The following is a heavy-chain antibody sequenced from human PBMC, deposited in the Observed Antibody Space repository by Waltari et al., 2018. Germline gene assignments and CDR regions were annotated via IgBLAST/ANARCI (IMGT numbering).Heavy chain of an antibody. Sequence: QVQLQESGPGLVKPSETLSLPCPAPECAISSHYWSWIRQPPGKGLEWLGYIYYSGSTNSNPSLKSRVTISVDTSKNQFSLKLSSVTAADTAVYYCARANGDTAMVNFDYWGQGTLVTVSS. CDR2: IYYSGST. CDR3: ARANGDTAMVNFDY. CDR1: ECAISSHY. D-gene: IGHD5-18*01. V-gene: IGHV4-59*11. J-gene: IGHJ4*02.